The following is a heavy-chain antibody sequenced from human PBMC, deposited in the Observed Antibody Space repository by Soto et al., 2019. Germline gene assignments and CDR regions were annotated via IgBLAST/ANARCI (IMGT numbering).Heavy chain of an antibody. CDR3: APRRGPPYWSSTSCYVEGNWFDP. Sequence: QITLKESGPTLVKPTQTLTLTCTFSGFSLSTSGVGVGWIRQPPGKALEWLALIYWDDDKRYSPSLKSRLTITKDTSNNQVVLTMSNMDPVDTATYYCAPRRGPPYWSSTSCYVEGNWFDPWGQGTLVTVSS. CDR2: IYWDDDK. CDR1: GFSLSTSGVG. D-gene: IGHD2-2*01. V-gene: IGHV2-5*02. J-gene: IGHJ5*02.